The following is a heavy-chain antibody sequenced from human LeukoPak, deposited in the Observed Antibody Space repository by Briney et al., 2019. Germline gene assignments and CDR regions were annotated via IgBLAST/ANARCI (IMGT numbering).Heavy chain of an antibody. D-gene: IGHD3-10*01. J-gene: IGHJ4*02. CDR3: ARRITIVRGSYYLDY. CDR2: IYPPDSDT. V-gene: IGHV5-51*01. Sequence: GESLKISCKGSGYSFTNYWIGWVRQMPGKGLEWMGIIYPPDSDTRYSPSFQGQVTISADKSISTAYLQWSSLKASDTAMYHCARRITIVRGSYYLDYWGQGTLVTVFS. CDR1: GYSFTNYW.